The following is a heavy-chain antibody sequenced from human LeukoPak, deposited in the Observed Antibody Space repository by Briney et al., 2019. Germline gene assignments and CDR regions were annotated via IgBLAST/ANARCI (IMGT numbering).Heavy chain of an antibody. D-gene: IGHD3-10*01. CDR1: GFTFSSYD. CDR2: ISYDGSNK. J-gene: IGHJ6*03. Sequence: GSLRLSCAASGFTFSSYDMHWVRQAPGKGLEWVAVISYDGSNKYYADSVKGRFTISRDNSKNTLYLQMSSLRSEDTAVYYCARVTMVRGVTYYYYYYMDVWGKGTTVTVSS. V-gene: IGHV3-30*03. CDR3: ARVTMVRGVTYYYYYYMDV.